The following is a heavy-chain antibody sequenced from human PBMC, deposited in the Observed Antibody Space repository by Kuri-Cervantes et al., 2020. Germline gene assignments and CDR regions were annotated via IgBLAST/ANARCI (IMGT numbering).Heavy chain of an antibody. V-gene: IGHV3-23*01. CDR2: ISGSGRTT. D-gene: IGHD2-21*01. Sequence: GGSLRLSCAASGFTFINYAMNWVRQAPGKGLECVSTISGSGRTTFYADSVKGRFTISRDNSKNTLYLQIISLRAEDTAVYFCANPYLTNSAFDMWGQGTMVTVSS. J-gene: IGHJ3*02. CDR3: ANPYLTNSAFDM. CDR1: GFTFINYA.